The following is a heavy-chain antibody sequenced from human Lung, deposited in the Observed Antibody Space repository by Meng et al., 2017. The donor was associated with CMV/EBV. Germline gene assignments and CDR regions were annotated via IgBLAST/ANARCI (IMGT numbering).Heavy chain of an antibody. CDR3: ATTLPRLVSTPWYFDL. CDR2: ISHSAYT. V-gene: IGHV4-34*02. CDR1: GGSFSGYY. J-gene: IGHJ2*01. D-gene: IGHD2/OR15-2a*01. Sequence: QVQLQQWGAGLLKTSETLSLTCAVYGGSFSGYYWSWIRQPPGKGLEWIGAISHSAYTNYNPSLKSRLTISVDTSKNQFSLKLSSVTAADTAVYYCATTLPRLVSTPWYFDLWGRGTLVTVSS.